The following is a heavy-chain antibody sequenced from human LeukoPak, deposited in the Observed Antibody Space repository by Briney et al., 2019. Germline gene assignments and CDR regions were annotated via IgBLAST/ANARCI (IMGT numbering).Heavy chain of an antibody. D-gene: IGHD6-13*01. Sequence: GGSLRLSCAASGFIFTNYFMSWVRQAPGKGLEWVAVISYDGSNKYYADSVKGRFTISRDNSKNTLYLQMNSLRAEDTAVYYCARDQGQQLAIDYWGQGTLVTVSS. CDR3: ARDQGQQLAIDY. CDR2: ISYDGSNK. V-gene: IGHV3-30*03. CDR1: GFIFTNYF. J-gene: IGHJ4*02.